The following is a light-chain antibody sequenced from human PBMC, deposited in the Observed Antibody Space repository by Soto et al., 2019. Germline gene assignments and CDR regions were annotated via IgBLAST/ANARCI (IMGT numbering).Light chain of an antibody. V-gene: IGLV3-21*02. CDR1: KFGSKN. Sequence: SYELTQPPSVSVAPGQTARITCGGNKFGSKNMNWYQQKPGQAPVLVVYDDDDRPAGIPERFSGSASGDTATLTISRVEAGDEADYYCQVWDNSADHQGVFGSGTKVTVL. CDR2: DDD. J-gene: IGLJ1*01. CDR3: QVWDNSADHQGV.